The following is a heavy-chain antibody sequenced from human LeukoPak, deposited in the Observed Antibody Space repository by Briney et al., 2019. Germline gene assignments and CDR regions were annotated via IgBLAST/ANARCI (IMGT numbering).Heavy chain of an antibody. CDR1: GYTFTSYG. D-gene: IGHD3-3*01. CDR2: ISTYNGYT. V-gene: IGHV1-18*01. J-gene: IGHJ3*02. CDR3: ATDLFAIYRAFDI. Sequence: ASVKVSCKASGYTFTSYGISWVRQAPGQGLEWMGWISTYNGYTNYAQKLQGRVTMTTDTSTSTAYMELRSLRSDDTAVYYCATDLFAIYRAFDIWGQGTMVTVSS.